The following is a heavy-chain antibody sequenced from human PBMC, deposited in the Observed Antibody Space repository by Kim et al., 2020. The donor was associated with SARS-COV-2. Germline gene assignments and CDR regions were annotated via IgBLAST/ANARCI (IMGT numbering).Heavy chain of an antibody. Sequence: ASVKVSCKASGYTFTSYAMHWVRQAPGQRLEWMGWINAGNGNTKYSQKFQGRVTITRDTSASTAYMELSSLRSEDTAVYYCARGSYYYGSGSTEFDYWGQGTLVTVSS. D-gene: IGHD3-10*01. CDR2: INAGNGNT. CDR3: ARGSYYYGSGSTEFDY. CDR1: GYTFTSYA. J-gene: IGHJ4*02. V-gene: IGHV1-3*01.